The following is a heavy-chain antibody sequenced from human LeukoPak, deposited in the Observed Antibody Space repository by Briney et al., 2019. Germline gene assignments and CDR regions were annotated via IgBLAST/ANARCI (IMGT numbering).Heavy chain of an antibody. V-gene: IGHV4-59*08. D-gene: IGHD2-2*01. J-gene: IGHJ3*02. Sequence: SETLSLTCTVSGGSITSYYWAWLRQPPEKGLEWIGYIYYSGYNNYNPSLKSRVSMSVDTSKNQFSLKLSSVTAADTAVYYCARALGEVKVPAAPDAFDIWGQGTMVTVSS. CDR1: GGSITSYY. CDR2: IYYSGYN. CDR3: ARALGEVKVPAAPDAFDI.